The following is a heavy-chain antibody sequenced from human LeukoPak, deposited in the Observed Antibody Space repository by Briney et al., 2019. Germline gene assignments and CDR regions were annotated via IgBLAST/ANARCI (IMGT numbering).Heavy chain of an antibody. D-gene: IGHD3-22*01. Sequence: SQTLSLTCAVSGGSISSGGYSWSWIRQPPGKGLEWIGYIYHSGSTYYNPSLKSRVTMSVDTSKNQFSLKLRSVTAADTAVYYCARGSSGVTRRYYFDYWGQGALVTVSS. CDR2: IYHSGST. J-gene: IGHJ4*02. CDR1: GGSISSGGYS. CDR3: ARGSSGVTRRYYFDY. V-gene: IGHV4-30-2*01.